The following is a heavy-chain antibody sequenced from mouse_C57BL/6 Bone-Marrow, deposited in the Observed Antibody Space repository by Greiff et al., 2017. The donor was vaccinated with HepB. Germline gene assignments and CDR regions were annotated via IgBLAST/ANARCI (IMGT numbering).Heavy chain of an antibody. CDR3: ASGDYPYAMDY. V-gene: IGHV1-50*01. D-gene: IGHD2-4*01. CDR2: IDPSDSYT. J-gene: IGHJ4*01. Sequence: KPGQGLEWIGEIDPSDSYTNYNQQFKGKATLTVDTSSSTAYMQLSSLTSEDSAVYYCASGDYPYAMDYWGQGTSVTVSS.